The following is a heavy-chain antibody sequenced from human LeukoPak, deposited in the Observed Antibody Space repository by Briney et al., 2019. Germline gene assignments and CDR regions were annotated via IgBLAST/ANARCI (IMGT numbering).Heavy chain of an antibody. CDR2: FYSGGKT. CDR3: ASAYGSGDY. CDR1: GFTVSSSY. J-gene: IGHJ4*02. V-gene: IGHV3-53*01. Sequence: GGSLRLSCAASGFTVSSSYMSWVRQAPGKGLEWVSVFYSGGKTYYTDSVKGRFTISRDNAKNSLYLQMNSLRAEDTAVYYCASAYGSGDYWGQGTLVTVSS. D-gene: IGHD3-10*01.